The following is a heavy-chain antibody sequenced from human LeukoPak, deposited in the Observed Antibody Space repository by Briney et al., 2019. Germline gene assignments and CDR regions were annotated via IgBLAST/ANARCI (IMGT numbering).Heavy chain of an antibody. J-gene: IGHJ6*03. CDR3: ARQSIAARGYYYYMDV. Sequence: PSETLSLTCTVSGGSISSSSYYWGWIRQPPGKGLEWIGSIYYNGITYYNPSLKSRVTISVDTSKNQFSLKLSSVTAADTAMHYCARQSIAARGYYYYMDVWGKGTTATVSS. CDR1: GGSISSSSYY. D-gene: IGHD6-6*01. CDR2: IYYNGIT. V-gene: IGHV4-39*01.